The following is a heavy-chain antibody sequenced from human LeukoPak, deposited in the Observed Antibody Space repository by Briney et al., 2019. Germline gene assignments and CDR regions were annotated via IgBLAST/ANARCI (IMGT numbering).Heavy chain of an antibody. Sequence: GASVKVSCKTSGYIFANFGIFWVRQAPGRWLEWVGWTSTNSENTRSAQNLKDRVTLTTDTATDTAYMDLRNLRSDDTATYFCARRPYGSGRPADYWGRGTLVIVSA. CDR3: ARRPYGSGRPADY. V-gene: IGHV1-18*01. CDR1: GYIFANFG. CDR2: TSTNSENT. D-gene: IGHD3-10*01. J-gene: IGHJ4*02.